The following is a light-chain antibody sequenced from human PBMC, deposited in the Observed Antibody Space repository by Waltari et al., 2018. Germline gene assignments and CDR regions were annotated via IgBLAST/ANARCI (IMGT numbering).Light chain of an antibody. CDR3: QQYANLPLT. CDR2: DAS. Sequence: DIQMTQSPSSLSASVGDRVTITCQASQDIRKNLNWIPQKPGKAPQVLIFDASNSQAAVPSRFSGSGSGTYFAFTISSLQPEDIGTYYCQQYANLPLTFGGGTRVEIK. V-gene: IGKV1-33*01. CDR1: QDIRKN. J-gene: IGKJ4*01.